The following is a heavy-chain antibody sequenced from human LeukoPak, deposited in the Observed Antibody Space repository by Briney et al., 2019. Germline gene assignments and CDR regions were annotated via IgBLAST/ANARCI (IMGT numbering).Heavy chain of an antibody. CDR3: VRDRHYYDSSMGDY. CDR2: IRKKTNSYTT. D-gene: IGHD3-22*01. J-gene: IGHJ4*02. Sequence: GGSLRLSCAASGFTFSDYIMDWVRQAPGKGLEWVGRIRKKTNSYTTEYAASVKGRFSISRDDSKNSLYLQMSSLRAEDTAVYYCVRDRHYYDSSMGDYWGQGTLVTVSS. CDR1: GFTFSDYI. V-gene: IGHV3-72*01.